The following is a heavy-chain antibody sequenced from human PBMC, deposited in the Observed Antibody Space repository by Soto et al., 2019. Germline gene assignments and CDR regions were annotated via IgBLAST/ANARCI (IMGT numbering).Heavy chain of an antibody. CDR2: ISYDGSNK. Sequence: GGSLRLSCEASGFTFSTYVMHWVRQAPGKGLEWVAVISYDGSNKYYADSVKGRFTISRDNSKNTLYLQMNSLRAQDTAVYYCARDSHSSAWYEWVSMTLSIDFDYWGRGTLDTVSS. J-gene: IGHJ4*02. D-gene: IGHD6-19*01. CDR3: ARDSHSSAWYEWVSMTLSIDFDY. V-gene: IGHV3-30-3*01. CDR1: GFTFSTYV.